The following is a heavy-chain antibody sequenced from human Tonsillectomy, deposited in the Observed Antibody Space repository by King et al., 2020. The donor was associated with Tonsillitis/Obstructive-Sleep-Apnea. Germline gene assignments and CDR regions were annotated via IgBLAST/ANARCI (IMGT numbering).Heavy chain of an antibody. V-gene: IGHV3-23*04. Sequence: LVESGGGLVQPGGSLRLSCAASGFTFSSYAMSWVRQAPGKGLEWVSAISGSGGSTYYADSVKGRFTISRDNSKNTLYLQMNSLRAEDTAVYYCAKERYYDSSGYYLPGYFDYWGQGTLVTVSS. J-gene: IGHJ4*02. D-gene: IGHD3-22*01. CDR1: GFTFSSYA. CDR2: ISGSGGST. CDR3: AKERYYDSSGYYLPGYFDY.